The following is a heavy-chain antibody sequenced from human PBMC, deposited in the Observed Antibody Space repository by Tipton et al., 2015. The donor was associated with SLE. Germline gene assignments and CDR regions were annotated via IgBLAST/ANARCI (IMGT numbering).Heavy chain of an antibody. D-gene: IGHD6-19*01. CDR3: ARGWWFDP. CDR2: IYYSGST. Sequence: LRLSCTVSGGSISSYYWSWIRRPPGKGLEWIGYIYYSGSTNYNPSLKSRVTISVDTSKNQFSLKLSSVTAADTAVYYCARGWWFDPWGQGTLVTVSS. J-gene: IGHJ5*02. V-gene: IGHV4-59*01. CDR1: GGSISSYY.